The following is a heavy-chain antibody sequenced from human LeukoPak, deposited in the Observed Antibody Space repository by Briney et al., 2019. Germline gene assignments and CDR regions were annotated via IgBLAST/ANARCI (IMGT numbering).Heavy chain of an antibody. CDR1: GYTFTSYA. CDR3: AREPAMGPYYYYGMDV. D-gene: IGHD5-18*01. J-gene: IGHJ6*04. V-gene: IGHV1-3*01. Sequence: ASVKVSCKASGYTFTSYAMHWVRRAPGQRLEWMGWINAGNGNTKYSQKFQGRVTITRDTSASTAYMELSSLRSEDTAVYYCAREPAMGPYYYYGMDVWGKGTTVTVSS. CDR2: INAGNGNT.